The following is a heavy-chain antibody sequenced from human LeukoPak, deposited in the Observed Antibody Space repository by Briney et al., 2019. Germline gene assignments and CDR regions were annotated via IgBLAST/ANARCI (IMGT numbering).Heavy chain of an antibody. CDR2: INHSGST. CDR1: GGSFSGYY. J-gene: IGHJ6*02. V-gene: IGHV4-34*01. Sequence: PSETLSLTCAVYGGSFSGYYWSWTRQPPGKGLEWIGEINHSGSTNYNPSLKSRVTISVDTSKNQFSLKLSSVTAADTAVYYCARGPPTVTNYYGMDVWGQGTTVTVSS. D-gene: IGHD4-17*01. CDR3: ARGPPTVTNYYGMDV.